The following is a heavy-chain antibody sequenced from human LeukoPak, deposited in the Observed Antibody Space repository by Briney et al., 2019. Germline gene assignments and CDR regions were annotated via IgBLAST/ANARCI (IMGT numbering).Heavy chain of an antibody. V-gene: IGHV1-46*01. J-gene: IGHJ2*01. CDR2: INPSGGST. CDR3: ARRSLDYYDSPGEEWYWYFDL. CDR1: GYTFTSYY. Sequence: GASVKVSCKASGYTFTSYYMHWVRQAPGQGLEWMGIINPSGGSTSYVQKFQGRVTMTRDTSTSTVYMELSSLRSEDTAVYYCARRSLDYYDSPGEEWYWYFDLWGRGTLVTVSS. D-gene: IGHD3-22*01.